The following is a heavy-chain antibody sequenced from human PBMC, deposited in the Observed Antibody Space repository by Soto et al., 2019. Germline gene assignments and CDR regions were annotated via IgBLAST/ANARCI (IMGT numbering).Heavy chain of an antibody. Sequence: SETLSLTCTVSGGSISSYYWSWIRQPPGKGLEWIGYIYYSGSTNYNPSLKSRVTISVDTSKNQFSLKLSSVTAADTAVYYCARITSITIFGVAPGGGWFDPWGQGTLVTVSS. CDR1: GGSISSYY. D-gene: IGHD3-3*01. J-gene: IGHJ5*02. CDR3: ARITSITIFGVAPGGGWFDP. CDR2: IYYSGST. V-gene: IGHV4-59*01.